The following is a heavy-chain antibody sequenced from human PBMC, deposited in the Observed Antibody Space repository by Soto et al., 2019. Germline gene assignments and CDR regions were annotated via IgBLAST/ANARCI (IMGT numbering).Heavy chain of an antibody. Sequence: SVKVSCKASGGTFSSYAISWVRQAPGQGLEWMGGIIPIFGTANYAQKFQGRVTITADESTSTAYMELSSLRSEDTAVYYCARAGYYYDSSGEDEYFQHWGQGTLVTVSS. CDR2: IIPIFGTA. D-gene: IGHD3-22*01. CDR3: ARAGYYYDSSGEDEYFQH. J-gene: IGHJ1*01. CDR1: GGTFSSYA. V-gene: IGHV1-69*13.